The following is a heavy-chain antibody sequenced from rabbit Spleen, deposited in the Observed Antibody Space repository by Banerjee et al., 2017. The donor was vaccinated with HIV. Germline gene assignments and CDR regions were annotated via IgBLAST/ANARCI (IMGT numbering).Heavy chain of an antibody. D-gene: IGHD2-1*01. V-gene: IGHV1S40*01. CDR1: GFSFSSDYY. Sequence: QSLEESGGDLVKPGASLTLTCTASGFSFSSDYYMCWVRQAPGKGLECGACIYPDSSGSTYYASWAKGRFTISKTSSTTVTLQMTSLTVADTATYFCARGSATMTMVITGFYLSLWGPGTLVTVS. CDR3: ARGSATMTMVITGFYLSL. J-gene: IGHJ4*01. CDR2: IYPDSSGST.